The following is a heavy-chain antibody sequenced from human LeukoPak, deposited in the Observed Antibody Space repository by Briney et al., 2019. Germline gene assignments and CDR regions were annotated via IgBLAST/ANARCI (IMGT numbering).Heavy chain of an antibody. V-gene: IGHV3-7*01. D-gene: IGHD2-15*01. CDR3: AREGGRLNWFDP. J-gene: IGHJ5*02. CDR1: GFTFRSYW. CDR2: IKQDGSEE. Sequence: GGSLRLSCAASGFTFRSYWMSWVRQAPGKGLEWVANIKQDGSEEYYVDSVKGRFTISRDNAKNSLYLQVNSLRAEDTAVYYCAREGGRLNWFDPWGQGTLVTVSS.